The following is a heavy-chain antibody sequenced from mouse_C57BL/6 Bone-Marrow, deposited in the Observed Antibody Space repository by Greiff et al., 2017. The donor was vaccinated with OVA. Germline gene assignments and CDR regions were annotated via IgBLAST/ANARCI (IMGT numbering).Heavy chain of an antibody. CDR1: GFTFSDYY. Sequence: DVMLVESGGGLVQPGGSLKLSCAASGFTFSDYYMYWVRQTPEKRLEWVAYISNGGGSTYYPDTVKGRFTISRDNAKNTLYLQMSRLKSEDTAMYYCARGGEANWDDYFDYWGQGTTLTVSS. CDR3: ARGGEANWDDYFDY. J-gene: IGHJ2*01. CDR2: ISNGGGST. D-gene: IGHD4-1*01. V-gene: IGHV5-12*01.